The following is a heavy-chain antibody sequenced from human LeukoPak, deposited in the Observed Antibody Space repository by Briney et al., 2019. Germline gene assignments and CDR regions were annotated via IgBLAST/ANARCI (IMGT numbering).Heavy chain of an antibody. V-gene: IGHV3-23*01. J-gene: IGHJ4*02. CDR1: GFTFSSYA. Sequence: GGSLRLSCAASGFTFSSYAMDWVRQAPGKGLEWVSGIRGIGSNTFYADSVKGRFTISTDNFNNTLYLQMNSLRAEDTAIYYCAKNTGYSSGFIDYWGQGTLVTVSS. CDR3: AKNTGYSSGFIDY. CDR2: IRGIGSNT. D-gene: IGHD6-19*01.